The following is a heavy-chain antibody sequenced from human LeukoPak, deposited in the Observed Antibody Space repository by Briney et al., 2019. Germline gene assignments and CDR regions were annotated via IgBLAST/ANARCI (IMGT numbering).Heavy chain of an antibody. J-gene: IGHJ4*02. CDR1: GFTFSSYG. Sequence: GGSLRLSCAASGFTFSSYGMHWVRQAPGKRREWVAFIRYDGSNEYYVDSVKGRFTISRDNSKNTLYLQMNSLRTEDTTVYYCAKDLKFFDYWGQGTLVTVSS. CDR3: AKDLKFFDY. V-gene: IGHV3-30*02. CDR2: IRYDGSNE.